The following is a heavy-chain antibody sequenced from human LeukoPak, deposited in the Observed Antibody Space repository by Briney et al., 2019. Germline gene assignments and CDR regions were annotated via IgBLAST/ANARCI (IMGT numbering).Heavy chain of an antibody. Sequence: ASVKVSCKPSGYTFTSYDINWVRQATGQGLEWMGWMNPNSGNTGYAQKFQGRVTMTRNTSISTAYMELSSLRSEHTAVYYCAREKATPNWFDPWGEGTLVTVSS. CDR1: GYTFTSYD. CDR2: MNPNSGNT. J-gene: IGHJ5*02. D-gene: IGHD5-24*01. CDR3: AREKATPNWFDP. V-gene: IGHV1-8*01.